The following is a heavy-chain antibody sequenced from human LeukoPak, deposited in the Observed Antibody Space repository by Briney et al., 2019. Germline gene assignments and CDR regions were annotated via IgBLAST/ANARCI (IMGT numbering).Heavy chain of an antibody. CDR1: GFTFSSYA. J-gene: IGHJ4*02. Sequence: GGSLRLSCAASGFTFSSYAMSWVRQAPGKGLEWVSAISGSGGSTYYADSVKGRFTISRDNAKNSLYLQMNSLRAEDTAVYYCTKKGSTMTTSFAYWGQGTLVTVSS. D-gene: IGHD3-3*01. CDR2: ISGSGGST. V-gene: IGHV3-23*01. CDR3: TKKGSTMTTSFAY.